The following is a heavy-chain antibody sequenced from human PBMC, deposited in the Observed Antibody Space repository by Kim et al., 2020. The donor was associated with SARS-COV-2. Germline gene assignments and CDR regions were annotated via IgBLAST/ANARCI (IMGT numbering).Heavy chain of an antibody. CDR2: MNPNSGNT. J-gene: IGHJ6*02. V-gene: IGHV1-8*01. CDR3: AKTGYPHGYYYGMDV. Sequence: ASVKVSCKASGYTFTSYDINWVRQATGQGLEWMGWMNPNSGNTGYAQKFQGRVTMTRNTSISTAYMELSSLRSEDTAVYYCAKTGYPHGYYYGMDVWGQGTTVTVSS. CDR1: GYTFTSYD. D-gene: IGHD1-1*01.